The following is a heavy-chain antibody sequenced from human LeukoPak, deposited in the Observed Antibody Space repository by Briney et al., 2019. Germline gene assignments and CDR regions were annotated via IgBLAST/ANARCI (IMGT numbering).Heavy chain of an antibody. D-gene: IGHD6-19*01. V-gene: IGHV4-59*01. CDR2: VYYSGST. CDR3: ARQSRVWLDYHMDV. J-gene: IGHJ6*03. CDR1: GDSIRSYH. Sequence: PSETLSLTCSVSGDSIRSYHWGWIRPPPGKGPEWNGYVYYSGSTNYNPSLKSRVTISVDTSKNQFSLKLSSVTAADTAVYYCARQSRVWLDYHMDVWGKGTTVIVSS.